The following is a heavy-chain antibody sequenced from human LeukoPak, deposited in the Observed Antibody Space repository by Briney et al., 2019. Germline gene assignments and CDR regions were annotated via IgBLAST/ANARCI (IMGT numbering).Heavy chain of an antibody. J-gene: IGHJ4*02. D-gene: IGHD2-2*01. CDR2: INPNDGDT. V-gene: IGHV1-2*02. Sequence: ASVKVSCKASGYTFTDYYMHWVRQAPGQGFEWMGWINPNDGDTNYAQKFQGRVTMARDTSVSTAHMEVSRLRSDDTAVYYCARANFLYCSSTTCLFDYWGQGTLVTVSS. CDR3: ARANFLYCSSTTCLFDY. CDR1: GYTFTDYY.